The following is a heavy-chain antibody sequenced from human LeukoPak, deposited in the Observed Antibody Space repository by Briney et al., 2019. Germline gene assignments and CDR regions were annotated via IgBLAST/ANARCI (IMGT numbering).Heavy chain of an antibody. Sequence: ASVKVSCKASGYTFTTYHLHWARQAPGQGLEWMGRINPNSGDTNYAQKFQGRATMTTDTSISTAYMDLSGLRSDDTAMYYCAREIRRGAGDWFDPWGQGTLVTVSS. CDR2: INPNSGDT. D-gene: IGHD1-26*01. CDR3: AREIRRGAGDWFDP. V-gene: IGHV1-2*06. J-gene: IGHJ5*02. CDR1: GYTFTTYH.